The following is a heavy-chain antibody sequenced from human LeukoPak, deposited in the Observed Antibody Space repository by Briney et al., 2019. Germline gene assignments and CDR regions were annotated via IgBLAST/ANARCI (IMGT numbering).Heavy chain of an antibody. CDR1: GFTFSSYW. J-gene: IGHJ4*02. D-gene: IGHD3-3*01. CDR3: ARDAPLYDFWSGGTDY. CDR2: INQDGSEK. Sequence: GGSLRLSCAASGFTFSSYWMSWVRQAPGKGLEWVANINQDGSEKYYLDSAKGRFTISRDNARNSLYLQVNSLRAEDTAVYYCARDAPLYDFWSGGTDYWGQGTLVTVSS. V-gene: IGHV3-7*01.